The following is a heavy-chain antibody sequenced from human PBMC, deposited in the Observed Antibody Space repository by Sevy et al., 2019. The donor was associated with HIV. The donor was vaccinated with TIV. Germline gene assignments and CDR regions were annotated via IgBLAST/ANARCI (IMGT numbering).Heavy chain of an antibody. D-gene: IGHD6-13*01. Sequence: GGSLRLSCAASGFAFSTHAMHWVRQAPGKGLEWVAVISYEGTETFYAASVEGRITLSRDNSKNRLSLPINSLGPEDTAVYYCARDGGYSVKWYPLYWGQGTLVTVSS. CDR1: GFAFSTHA. CDR3: ARDGGYSVKWYPLY. CDR2: ISYEGTET. V-gene: IGHV3-30-3*01. J-gene: IGHJ4*01.